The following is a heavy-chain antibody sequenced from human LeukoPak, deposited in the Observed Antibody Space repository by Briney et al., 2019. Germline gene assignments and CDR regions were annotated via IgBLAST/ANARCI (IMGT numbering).Heavy chain of an antibody. D-gene: IGHD2-8*01. CDR1: GYRFTSYW. J-gene: IGHJ4*02. V-gene: IGHV5-51*01. CDR2: SYPGDSDT. Sequence: GEPLKISFKGSGYRFTSYWIGWVRPRPGKGLEWMGISYPGDSDTRYSPSFQGQVTISADKSISTAYLQWSSLKASDTAMYYCARRSGYCTNGVCYSGPHFNYWGQGTLVTVSS. CDR3: ARRSGYCTNGVCYSGPHFNY.